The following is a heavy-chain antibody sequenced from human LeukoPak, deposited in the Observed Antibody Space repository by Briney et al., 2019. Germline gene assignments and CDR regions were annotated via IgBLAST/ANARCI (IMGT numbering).Heavy chain of an antibody. Sequence: ASVKVSCKASGYTFTGYYMHWVRQAPGQGLEWMGWINPNSGGTNYAQKFQGRVTMTRDTSISTAYMELSRLRSDDTAVYYCARDREGLPARRFDYWGQGTLVTVSS. J-gene: IGHJ4*02. CDR2: INPNSGGT. D-gene: IGHD2-2*01. V-gene: IGHV1-2*02. CDR3: ARDREGLPARRFDY. CDR1: GYTFTGYY.